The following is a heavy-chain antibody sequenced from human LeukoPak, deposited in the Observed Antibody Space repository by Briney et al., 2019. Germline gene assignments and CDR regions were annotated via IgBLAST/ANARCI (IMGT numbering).Heavy chain of an antibody. J-gene: IGHJ3*02. CDR3: ASALGYCSSTSCYPNAFDI. CDR1: GGSISSYY. Sequence: SETLSLTRTVSGGSISSYYWSWIRQPAGKGLEWIGRIYTSGSTNYNPSLKSRVTMSLDTSQSQFSLKLCTVTAADTGVYYCASALGYCSSTSCYPNAFDIWGQGTMVTVSS. V-gene: IGHV4-4*07. D-gene: IGHD2-2*01. CDR2: IYTSGST.